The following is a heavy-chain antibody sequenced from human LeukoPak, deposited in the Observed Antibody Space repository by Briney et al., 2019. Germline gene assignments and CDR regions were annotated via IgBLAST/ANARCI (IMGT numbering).Heavy chain of an antibody. V-gene: IGHV4-39*01. CDR2: IYYSGST. CDR3: ARHRAGGSGMAVDY. J-gene: IGHJ4*02. D-gene: IGHD3-10*01. CDR1: GGSISSSSYY. Sequence: SETLSLTCTVSGGSISSSSYYWGWIRQPPGKGLDWLGIIYYSGSTYYNPSLKSRLTISVDTSKNQFSLKVSSVTAADTAVYYCARHRAGGSGMAVDYGGQGTLVTVSA.